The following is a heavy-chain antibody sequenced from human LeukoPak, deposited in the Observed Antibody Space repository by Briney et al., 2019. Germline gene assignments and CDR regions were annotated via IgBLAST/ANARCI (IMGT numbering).Heavy chain of an antibody. J-gene: IGHJ3*02. CDR1: GFTFSNAW. CDR2: IKSKTDGGTT. D-gene: IGHD6-13*01. V-gene: IGHV3-15*01. Sequence: GGSLRLSCAASGFTFSNAWMCWVRQAPGKGLEWVGRIKSKTDGGTTDYAAPVKGRFTISRDDSKNTLYLQMNSLKAEDTAVYYCARALSPLYSSSWPPHDAFDIWGQGTMVTVSS. CDR3: ARALSPLYSSSWPPHDAFDI.